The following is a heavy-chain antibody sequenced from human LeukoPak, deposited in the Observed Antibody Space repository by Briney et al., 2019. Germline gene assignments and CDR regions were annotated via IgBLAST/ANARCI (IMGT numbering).Heavy chain of an antibody. Sequence: GRSLRLSCAASGFSFSSCGMHWVRQAPVKGLEWLAVFSYNGIETHYADSVRGRFTISRDNRKNTLHLQMDSLRAEDTAVYYCVKEQSYGYYRVADYWGQGTLVTVSS. CDR2: FSYNGIET. D-gene: IGHD1-26*01. V-gene: IGHV3-30*18. CDR1: GFSFSSCG. J-gene: IGHJ4*02. CDR3: VKEQSYGYYRVADY.